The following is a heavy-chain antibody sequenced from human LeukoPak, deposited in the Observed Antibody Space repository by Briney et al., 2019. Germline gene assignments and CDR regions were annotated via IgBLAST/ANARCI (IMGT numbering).Heavy chain of an antibody. D-gene: IGHD3-16*01. CDR2: ISSSSSYI. V-gene: IGHV3-21*01. J-gene: IGHJ4*02. Sequence: PGGSLRLSCAASGFPFRDFGLSWVRQAPGKGLEWVSSISSSSSYIYYADSVKGRFTISRDNAKNSLYLQMNSLRAEDTAVYYCARDYVQDYWGQGTLVTVSS. CDR3: ARDYVQDY. CDR1: GFPFRDFG.